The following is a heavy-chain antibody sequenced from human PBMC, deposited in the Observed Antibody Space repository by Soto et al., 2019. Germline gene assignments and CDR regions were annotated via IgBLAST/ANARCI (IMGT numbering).Heavy chain of an antibody. Sequence: PGGSLRLSCAASGFTFSSYSMNWVRQAPGKGLEWVSYISSSSSTIYYADSVKGRFTISRDNAKNSLYLQMNSLRAEDTAVYYCARDHPGSDYWNDFRVGSRSSGVFDYWGQGTLVTVSS. V-gene: IGHV3-48*01. CDR3: ARDHPGSDYWNDFRVGSRSSGVFDY. CDR1: GFTFSSYS. J-gene: IGHJ4*02. D-gene: IGHD1-1*01. CDR2: ISSSSSTI.